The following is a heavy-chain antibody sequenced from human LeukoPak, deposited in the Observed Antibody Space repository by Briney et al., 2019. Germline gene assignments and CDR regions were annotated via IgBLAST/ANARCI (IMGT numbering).Heavy chain of an antibody. Sequence: ASVKVSCKASGGTFSSYTISWVRQAPGQGLEWMGRIIPILGIANYARKFQGRVTITADKSTSTAYMELSSLRSEDTAVYYCAGELLSDQYYYYYYYMDVWSKGTTVTVSS. CDR3: AGELLSDQYYYYYYYMDV. D-gene: IGHD2-2*01. CDR1: GGTFSSYT. CDR2: IIPILGIA. J-gene: IGHJ6*03. V-gene: IGHV1-69*02.